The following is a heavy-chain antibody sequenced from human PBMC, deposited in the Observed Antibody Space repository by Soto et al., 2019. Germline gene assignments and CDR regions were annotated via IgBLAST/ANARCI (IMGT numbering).Heavy chain of an antibody. CDR3: ARDAYYDILTGYYRGSYYYYYMDV. CDR2: INPSGGST. D-gene: IGHD3-9*01. V-gene: IGHV1-46*03. J-gene: IGHJ6*03. Sequence: VSCKASGYTFTSYYMHWVRQAPGQGLEWMGIINPSGGSTSYAQKFQGRVTMTRDTSTSTVYMELSSLRSEDTAVYYCARDAYYDILTGYYRGSYYYYYMDVWGKGTTVTVSS. CDR1: GYTFTSYY.